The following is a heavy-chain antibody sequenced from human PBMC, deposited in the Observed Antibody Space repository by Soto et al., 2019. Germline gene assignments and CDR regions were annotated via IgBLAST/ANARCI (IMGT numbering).Heavy chain of an antibody. D-gene: IGHD3-22*01. CDR3: ANPFHYYDSSGYKDAFDI. V-gene: IGHV3-30*18. Sequence: QVQLVESGGGVVQPGRSLRLSCAASGFTFSSYGMHWVRQAPGKGLEWVAVISYDGSNKYYADSVKGRFTISRDNSKNTLYLQMNCLRAEDTAVYYCANPFHYYDSSGYKDAFDIWGQGTMVTVSS. CDR2: ISYDGSNK. J-gene: IGHJ3*02. CDR1: GFTFSSYG.